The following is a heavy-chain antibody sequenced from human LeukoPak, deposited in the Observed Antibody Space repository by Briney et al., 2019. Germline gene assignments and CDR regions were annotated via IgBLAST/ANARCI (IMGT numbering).Heavy chain of an antibody. CDR3: ATPTDSSGYYWGNLPFDY. J-gene: IGHJ4*02. CDR1: GGSISSYY. CDR2: IYHSGST. V-gene: IGHV4-38-2*02. D-gene: IGHD3-22*01. Sequence: SETLSLTCTVSGGSISSYYWGWIRQPPGKGLEWIGSIYHSGSTYYNPSLKSRVTISVDTSKNQFSLKLSSVTAADTAVYYCATPTDSSGYYWGNLPFDYWGQGTLVTVSS.